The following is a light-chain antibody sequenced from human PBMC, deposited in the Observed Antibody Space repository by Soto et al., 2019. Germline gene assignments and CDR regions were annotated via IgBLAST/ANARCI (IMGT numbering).Light chain of an antibody. V-gene: IGKV3-20*01. CDR1: QSVSGSY. CDR2: VAS. J-gene: IGKJ2*01. CDR3: HLYGSSPPRT. Sequence: EIVLTQSPGTLSLSPGERATLACRASQSVSGSYLAWYQYKPGQTPRLLIYVASSKAPGIPDRFSGSGSGTDFTLTISRLETEDFAVYYCHLYGSSPPRTFGQGTQLETK.